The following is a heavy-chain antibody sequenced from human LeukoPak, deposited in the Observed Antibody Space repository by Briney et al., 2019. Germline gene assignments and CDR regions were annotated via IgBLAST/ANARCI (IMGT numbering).Heavy chain of an antibody. Sequence: SETLSLTCTVSGGSISSGSYYWSWIRQPAGTGLEWIGRIYTSGSTNYNPSLKSRVTISVDTSKNQFSLKLSSVTAADTAVYYCAREVRDFWSGYNHYYYMDVWGKGTTVTVSS. CDR3: AREVRDFWSGYNHYYYMDV. V-gene: IGHV4-61*02. CDR1: GGSISSGSYY. D-gene: IGHD3-3*01. J-gene: IGHJ6*03. CDR2: IYTSGST.